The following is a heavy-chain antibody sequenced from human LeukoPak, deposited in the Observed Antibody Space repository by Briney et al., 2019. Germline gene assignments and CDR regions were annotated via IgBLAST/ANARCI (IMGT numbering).Heavy chain of an antibody. CDR1: SGSITSYY. CDR2: IYYTGTT. CDR3: AGAPNRHFFDY. Sequence: SETLSLTCTVSSGSITSYYWSWIRQPPGKGLEYNGHIYYTGTTDYNPSLKSRVTMSVDTSKNQFSLRLISVTASDTAVYFCAGAPNRHFFDYWGHGTLVAVSS. J-gene: IGHJ4*01. V-gene: IGHV4-59*01.